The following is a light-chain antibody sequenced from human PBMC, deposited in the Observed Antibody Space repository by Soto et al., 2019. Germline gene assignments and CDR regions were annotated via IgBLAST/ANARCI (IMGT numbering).Light chain of an antibody. CDR1: QSISTY. CDR3: QQSGNWPH. J-gene: IGKJ5*01. Sequence: DIQLTQSPSPLSASVGDRVAISCLASQSISTYLNWYQQKPGKAPKVLIYAASNLQSGVPPRFSGSGSGTDFTLTISSLQPEDVATYFCQQSGNWPHLGQGTRLEIK. CDR2: AAS. V-gene: IGKV1-39*01.